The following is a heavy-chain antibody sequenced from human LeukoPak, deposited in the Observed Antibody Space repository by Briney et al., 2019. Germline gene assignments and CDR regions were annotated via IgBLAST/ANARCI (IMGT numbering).Heavy chain of an antibody. CDR1: GFTFSFYG. CDR3: AKDWGEYFDYVWGSFTSFDS. D-gene: IGHD3-16*01. CDR2: IRKDGSNQ. J-gene: IGHJ4*02. V-gene: IGHV3-30*02. Sequence: PGGSLRLSCAASGFTFSFYGMHWVRQAPGKGLEWVAFIRKDGSNQFYADSVKGRFTISRDNSKSTLYLQMNSLRAEDTAVYYCAKDWGEYFDYVWGSFTSFDSWGQGTLVTVSS.